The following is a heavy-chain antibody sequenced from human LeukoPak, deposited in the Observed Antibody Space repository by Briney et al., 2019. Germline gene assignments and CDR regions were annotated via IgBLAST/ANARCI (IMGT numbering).Heavy chain of an antibody. CDR1: RFTFSSYA. Sequence: GGSLRLSCAASRFTFSSYAMSWVRQAPGKGLEWVSYISSSGTTVYYPDSVKGRFSISRDNAKNSLYLQMNSLRAEDTAVYFCAAKGGTQSDFDYWGQGTLVTVSS. CDR3: AAKGGTQSDFDY. D-gene: IGHD1-14*01. J-gene: IGHJ4*02. CDR2: ISSSGTTV. V-gene: IGHV3-48*03.